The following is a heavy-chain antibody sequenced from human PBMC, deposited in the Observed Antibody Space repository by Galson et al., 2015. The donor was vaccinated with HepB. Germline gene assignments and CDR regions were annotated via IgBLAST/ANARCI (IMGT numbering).Heavy chain of an antibody. CDR2: INAGNGNT. D-gene: IGHD5-18*01. V-gene: IGHV1-3*01. J-gene: IGHJ4*02. Sequence: SVKVSCKASGYTFTSYAMHWVRQAPGQRLEWMGWINAGNGNTKYSQKFQGRVTITRDTSASTAYMELSSLRSEDTAVYYCAREDSYGAGGWGFDYWGQGTLVTVSS. CDR3: AREDSYGAGGWGFDY. CDR1: GYTFTSYA.